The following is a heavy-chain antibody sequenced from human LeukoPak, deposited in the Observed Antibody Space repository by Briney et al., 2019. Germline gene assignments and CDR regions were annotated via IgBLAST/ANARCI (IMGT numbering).Heavy chain of an antibody. CDR1: GGSISSHC. Sequence: SETLSLTCTVSGGSISSHCWSWIRQPPGKGLEWIGYIYYSGSTNYNPSLKSRVTISIDTSKNQFSLKLSSVTAADTAVYYCARDSGIAVAGGFDYWGQGTLVTVSS. CDR3: ARDSGIAVAGGFDY. V-gene: IGHV4-59*11. D-gene: IGHD6-19*01. CDR2: IYYSGST. J-gene: IGHJ4*02.